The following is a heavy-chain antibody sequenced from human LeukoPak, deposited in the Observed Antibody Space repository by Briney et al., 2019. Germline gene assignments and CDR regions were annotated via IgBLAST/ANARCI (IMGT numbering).Heavy chain of an antibody. Sequence: GGSLRLSCAAPGFTFSSYAMSWVRQAPGKGLEWVSAISGSGGSTYYADSVKGRFTISRDNSKNTLYLQMNSLRAEDTAVYYCAKPPVAAPSNYWGQGTLVTVSS. CDR1: GFTFSSYA. CDR2: ISGSGGST. V-gene: IGHV3-23*01. CDR3: AKPPVAAPSNY. J-gene: IGHJ4*02. D-gene: IGHD2-15*01.